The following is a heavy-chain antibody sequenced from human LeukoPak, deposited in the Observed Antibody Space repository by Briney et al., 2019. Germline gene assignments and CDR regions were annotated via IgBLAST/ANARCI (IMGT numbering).Heavy chain of an antibody. V-gene: IGHV3-23*01. CDR3: AKGGFGRVEQLVFGY. J-gene: IGHJ4*02. D-gene: IGHD6-6*01. CDR1: GFTFSDYY. CDR2: ISGSGGST. Sequence: GGSLRLSCAASGFTFSDYYMSWVRQAPGKGLEWVSAISGSGGSTYYADSVKGRFTISRDNSKNTLYLQMNSLRAEDTAVYYCAKGGFGRVEQLVFGYWGQGTLVTVSS.